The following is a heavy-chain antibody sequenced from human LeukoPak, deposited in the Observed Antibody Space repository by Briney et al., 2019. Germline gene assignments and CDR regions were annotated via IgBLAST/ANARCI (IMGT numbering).Heavy chain of an antibody. D-gene: IGHD3-22*01. CDR3: ARKYYYDSSGYYFDY. V-gene: IGHV3-53*01. J-gene: IGHJ4*02. CDR1: GFTVSSNY. Sequence: GGSLRLSCAASGFTVSSNYMSWVRQAPGKGLEWVSVIYSGGSTYYADSVKGRFTISRDNSKNTLYLQMNSLRAEDTAVYYCARKYYYDSSGYYFDYWGQGTRVTVSS. CDR2: IYSGGST.